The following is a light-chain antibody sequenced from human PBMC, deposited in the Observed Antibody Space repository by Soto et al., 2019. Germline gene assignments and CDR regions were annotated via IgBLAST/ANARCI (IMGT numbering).Light chain of an antibody. CDR3: QQSYSTPIT. V-gene: IGKV1-5*01. CDR1: QSISSW. Sequence: DIQMTQSPSTLSASVGDRVTITCRASQSISSWLAWYQQKPGKAPKLLTYDGSSFESGVPSRFSGSGSGTDFTLTISSLQPEDFATYYCQQSYSTPITFGQGTRLEN. J-gene: IGKJ5*01. CDR2: DGS.